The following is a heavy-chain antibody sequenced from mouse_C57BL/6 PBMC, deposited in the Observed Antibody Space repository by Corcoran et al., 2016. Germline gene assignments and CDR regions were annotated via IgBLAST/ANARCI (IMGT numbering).Heavy chain of an antibody. CDR2: INTYSGVP. Sequence: QIQLVQSGPELKKPGETVKISCKASGYTFTTYGMSWVKQAPGQGLKWMGWINTYSGVPTYADDFKGRFAFSLETSASTAYLQINNLKNEDTATYFCARFTTVGYFDYWGQGTTLTVSS. D-gene: IGHD1-1*01. CDR1: GYTFTTYG. J-gene: IGHJ2*01. CDR3: ARFTTVGYFDY. V-gene: IGHV9-3*01.